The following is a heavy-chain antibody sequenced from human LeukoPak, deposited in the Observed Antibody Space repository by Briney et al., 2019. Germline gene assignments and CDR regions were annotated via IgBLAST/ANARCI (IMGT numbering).Heavy chain of an antibody. CDR1: GYSFTSYW. J-gene: IGHJ5*02. V-gene: IGHV5-51*01. D-gene: IGHD5-12*01. Sequence: GESLKISCKGSGYSFTSYWIGWVRQMPGKGLEWMGIIYPGDSDTRYSPSFQGQVTISADKSISTAYLQWTSLKASDTAKDDRARRYGYVYNWFDPWGQGTLVTVSS. CDR3: ARRYGYVYNWFDP. CDR2: IYPGDSDT.